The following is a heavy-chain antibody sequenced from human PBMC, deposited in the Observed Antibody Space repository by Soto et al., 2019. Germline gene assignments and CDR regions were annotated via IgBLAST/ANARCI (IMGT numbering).Heavy chain of an antibody. CDR1: GGSLSTNP. CDR2: TGSGTGPG. J-gene: IGHJ4*02. D-gene: IGHD3-22*01. V-gene: IGHV1-69*06. CDR3: ARRHSCGFFRFFDS. Sequence: ASVKVSCKASGGSLSTNPISWVRQAPGQGLEWMGGTGSGTGPGNHAQKFQGRLTVTADKSTSTVYMELTNLSSEDTAVYYCARRHSCGFFRFFDSWGQGTLVTVSS.